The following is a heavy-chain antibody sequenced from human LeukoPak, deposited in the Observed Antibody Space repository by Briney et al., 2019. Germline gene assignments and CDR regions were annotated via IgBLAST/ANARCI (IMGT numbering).Heavy chain of an antibody. CDR1: GYTFTSYG. CDR2: ISAYNGNT. Sequence: ASVKVSCKASGYTFTSYGISWVRQAPGQGLESMGWISAYNGNTNYAQKLQGRVTMTTDTSTSTAYMELRSLRSDDTAVYYCARSFSSGWWQPGGDEVPDYWGQGTLVTVSS. V-gene: IGHV1-18*01. J-gene: IGHJ4*02. CDR3: ARSFSSGWWQPGGDEVPDY. D-gene: IGHD6-19*01.